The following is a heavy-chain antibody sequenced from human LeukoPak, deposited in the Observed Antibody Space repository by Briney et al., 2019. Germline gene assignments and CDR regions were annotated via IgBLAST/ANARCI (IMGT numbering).Heavy chain of an antibody. CDR1: GYTFTSYA. V-gene: IGHV1-3*01. CDR2: INAGNGNT. Sequence: ASVKVSCKASGYTFTSYAMHWVRQAPGQRLEWMGWINAGNGNTKYSQKFQGRVTITRDTSASTAYMELSSLRSEDTAVYYCARDANYHGSGSPFDYWGQGTLVTVSS. CDR3: ARDANYHGSGSPFDY. D-gene: IGHD3-10*01. J-gene: IGHJ4*02.